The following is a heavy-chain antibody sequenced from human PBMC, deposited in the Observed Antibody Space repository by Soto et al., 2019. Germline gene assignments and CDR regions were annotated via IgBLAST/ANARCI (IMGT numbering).Heavy chain of an antibody. V-gene: IGHV4-30-2*01. J-gene: IGHJ3*02. CDR2: IYHSGST. CDR3: ARAVEMATIHAFDI. D-gene: IGHD5-12*01. Sequence: QLQLQESGSGLVKPSQTLSLTCAVSGGSISSGGYSWSWIRQPPGKGLEWIGYIYHSGSTYYNPSPKSRVTISVDRSKNQFSLKLSSVTAADTAVYYCARAVEMATIHAFDIWGQGTMVTVSS. CDR1: GGSISSGGYS.